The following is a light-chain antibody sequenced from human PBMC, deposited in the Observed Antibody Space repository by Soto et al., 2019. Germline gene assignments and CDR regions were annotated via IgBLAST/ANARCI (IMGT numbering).Light chain of an antibody. V-gene: IGKV1-27*01. CDR1: QGIRNY. Sequence: DIQMTQSPTSLSASVGDRVTITCRASQGIRNYVAWYQQIPGKAPKLLIYAASNLQSGVPSRFSGSGSGTDFTLTINVLQPEDVATYSCQKYSSVPVFGPGTKVEIK. CDR3: QKYSSVPV. CDR2: AAS. J-gene: IGKJ3*01.